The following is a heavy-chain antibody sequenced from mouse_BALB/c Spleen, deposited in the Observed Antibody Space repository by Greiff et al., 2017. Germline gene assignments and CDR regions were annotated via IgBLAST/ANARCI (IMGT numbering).Heavy chain of an antibody. V-gene: IGHV2-4-1*01. CDR3: ATTFWDGGFAY. CDR2: IWSGGST. J-gene: IGHJ3*01. D-gene: IGHD4-1*01. CDR1: GFSFTSYG. Sequence: QVQLKESGPGLVQPSQTLSISCTASGFSFTSYGVHWVRQSPGKGLEWLGEIWSGGSTDYNAAFITRLSTSNANTKSHVFFKMNSLQADDTAIYYCATTFWDGGFAYWGQGTLVTVSA.